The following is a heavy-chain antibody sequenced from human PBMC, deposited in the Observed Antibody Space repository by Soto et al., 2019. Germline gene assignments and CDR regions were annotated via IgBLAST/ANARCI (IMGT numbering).Heavy chain of an antibody. CDR3: AKGVRGVPNWFDP. V-gene: IGHV4-31*03. CDR1: GGSISNSANH. CDR2: IYYSGGT. D-gene: IGHD3-10*01. Sequence: QVQLQESGPGLVRPSQTLSLSCTVSGGSISNSANHWSWIRQHTGEGLEWIGYIYYSGGTYYSPSLKGRVTMSTDASKNQFSLKLSSVTAADTTVYYRAKGVRGVPNWFDPWGQGTLLTVSS. J-gene: IGHJ5*02.